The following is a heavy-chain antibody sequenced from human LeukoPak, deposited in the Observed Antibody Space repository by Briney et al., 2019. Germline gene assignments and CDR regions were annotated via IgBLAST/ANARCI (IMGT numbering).Heavy chain of an antibody. Sequence: PGTSLRLSCVASGFIFSRYDMHWVRQAPGKGLEWVALIWHDGSKTHYADSVKGRFTISRDDSKSTLYVQMNSLRAEDTAVYYCAKGPSFIVAAEHLDYWGQGTLVTVSS. CDR1: GFIFSRYD. CDR3: AKGPSFIVAAEHLDY. D-gene: IGHD5-12*01. CDR2: IWHDGSKT. J-gene: IGHJ4*02. V-gene: IGHV3-33*06.